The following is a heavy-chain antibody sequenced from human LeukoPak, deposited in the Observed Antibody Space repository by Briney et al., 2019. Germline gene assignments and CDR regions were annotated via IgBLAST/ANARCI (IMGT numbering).Heavy chain of an antibody. Sequence: GGSLRLSCAASRFTFDDYGMSWVRQTPGKGLEWVSSINWYGGSTGYADFVRGRFTISRDNAKNSLYLQLNSLRAEDTALYYCVRWLQSSYWYFDLWGRGTLVTVSS. D-gene: IGHD5-24*01. CDR1: RFTFDDYG. V-gene: IGHV3-20*04. CDR3: VRWLQSSYWYFDL. CDR2: INWYGGST. J-gene: IGHJ2*01.